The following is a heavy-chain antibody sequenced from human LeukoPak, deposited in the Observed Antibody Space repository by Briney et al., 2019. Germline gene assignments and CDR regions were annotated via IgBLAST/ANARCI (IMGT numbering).Heavy chain of an antibody. V-gene: IGHV4-59*12. CDR1: GGSISSCY. J-gene: IGHJ4*02. Sequence: SETLSLTCTFSGGSISSCYWSWIRQPPGKGLEWIGYIYYSGSTYYNPSLKSRVTISVDTSKNQFSLKLSSVTAADTAVYYCARGPTGQFSGYDFDYWGQGTLVTVSS. CDR3: ARGPTGQFSGYDFDY. CDR2: IYYSGST. D-gene: IGHD3-22*01.